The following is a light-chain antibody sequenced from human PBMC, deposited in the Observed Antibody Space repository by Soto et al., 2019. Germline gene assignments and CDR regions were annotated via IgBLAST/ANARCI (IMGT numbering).Light chain of an antibody. CDR2: EVS. CDR1: SSDVGRYNH. J-gene: IGLJ1*01. Sequence: QSALTQPASVSGSPGQSITISCTVTSSDVGRYNHVSWYQHHPGKAPKLIISEVSNRPSGVSNRFSGSKSGYTASLTISGLQAEDEADYYCNSHTSGDFRVFGTGTKLTVL. CDR3: NSHTSGDFRV. V-gene: IGLV2-14*01.